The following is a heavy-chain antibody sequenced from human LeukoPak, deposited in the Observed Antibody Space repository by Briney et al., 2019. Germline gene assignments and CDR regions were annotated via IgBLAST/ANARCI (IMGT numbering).Heavy chain of an antibody. CDR3: ARERNPLDY. Sequence: PSETLSLTCTVSGGSISSDYWSWIRQPPGKGLEWIGYIYYSGSTNYNPSLKSRVTISVDTSKNQFSLKLSSVTAADTAVYYCARERNPLDYWGQGTLVTVSS. CDR1: GGSISSDY. D-gene: IGHD1-14*01. CDR2: IYYSGST. J-gene: IGHJ4*02. V-gene: IGHV4-59*12.